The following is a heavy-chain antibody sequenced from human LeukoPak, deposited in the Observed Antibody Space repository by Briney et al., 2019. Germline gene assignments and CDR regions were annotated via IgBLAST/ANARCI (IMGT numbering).Heavy chain of an antibody. D-gene: IGHD3-22*01. CDR1: GFTFSNYG. CDR2: ISHDGTYK. V-gene: IGHV3-30*19. Sequence: GGSLRLSCEASGFTFSNYGMHWVRQAPGKGLEWVAVISHDGTYKYYADSVKGRFTISRVNSKNTLYMEMNSLRPEDTAVYYCANSLYYDTRGYQIDYWGQGTLVTVSS. CDR3: ANSLYYDTRGYQIDY. J-gene: IGHJ4*02.